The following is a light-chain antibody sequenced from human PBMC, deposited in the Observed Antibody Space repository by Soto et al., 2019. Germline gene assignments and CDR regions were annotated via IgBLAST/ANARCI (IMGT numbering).Light chain of an antibody. CDR2: SAS. CDR1: QDIGNW. J-gene: IGKJ4*01. V-gene: IGKV1-12*02. Sequence: DIQVTQSPPFMSASVGDRFTSTCRASQDIGNWMTWYQQKKGKAPKXXIYSASTLVRGVPSRFSGSGYGTEFNLTISGLQPEDFATYYCQQLESYPSTFGGGTKVDIK. CDR3: QQLESYPST.